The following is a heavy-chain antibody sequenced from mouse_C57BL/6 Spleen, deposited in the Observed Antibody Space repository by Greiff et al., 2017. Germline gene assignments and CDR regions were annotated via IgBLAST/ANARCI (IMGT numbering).Heavy chain of an antibody. D-gene: IGHD1-1*01. Sequence: EVQGVESGGDLVKPGGSLKLSCAASGFTFSSYGMSLVRQTPDKRLAWVATISSGGSYTYYPDSLKGRFTISRDNAKNTLYLQMSSLKSEDTAMYYCARHEGAYGSSYGYFDDWGQGTTLTVSS. V-gene: IGHV5-6*01. CDR1: GFTFSSYG. CDR3: ARHEGAYGSSYGYFDD. CDR2: ISSGGSYT. J-gene: IGHJ2*01.